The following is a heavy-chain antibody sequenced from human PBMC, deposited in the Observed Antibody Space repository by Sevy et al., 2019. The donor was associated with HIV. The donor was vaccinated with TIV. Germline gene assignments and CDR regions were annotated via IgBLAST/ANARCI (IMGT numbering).Heavy chain of an antibody. V-gene: IGHV4-34*01. CDR3: ARGLDARLQHY. CDR2: IHHTGTT. CDR1: YGSLSGYY. J-gene: IGHJ4*01. Sequence: SETLSLTCAVYYGSLSGYYYSWIRQSPGKGLEWIGEIHHTGTTTYNPSLKSRVTISLDTSMNQFSLKLTSVTAADTGVYYCARGLDARLQHYWGHGNQVTVSS. D-gene: IGHD6-25*01.